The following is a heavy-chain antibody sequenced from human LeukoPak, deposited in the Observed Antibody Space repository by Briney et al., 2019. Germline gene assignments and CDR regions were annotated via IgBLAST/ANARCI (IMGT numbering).Heavy chain of an antibody. CDR2: IWYDGSNK. V-gene: IGHV3-33*06. D-gene: IGHD3-22*01. CDR3: AKAAITMIVVAW. Sequence: PGRSLRLSCAASGFTFSSYGMHWVRQAPGKGLEWVAVIWYDGSNKYYADSVKGRFTISRDNSKNTLYLQMNSLRAEDTAVYYCAKAAITMIVVAWWGQGTLVTVSS. CDR1: GFTFSSYG. J-gene: IGHJ4*02.